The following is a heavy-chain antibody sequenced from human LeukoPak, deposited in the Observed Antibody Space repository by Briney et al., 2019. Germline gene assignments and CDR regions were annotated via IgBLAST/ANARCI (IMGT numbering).Heavy chain of an antibody. J-gene: IGHJ4*02. CDR2: IYISGST. CDR1: GGSISTYY. V-gene: IGHV4-4*07. D-gene: IGHD3-16*01. Sequence: SETLSLTCTVSGGSISTYYWTWIRQPAGKGLEWIGRIYISGSTNNNPSLKSRVTMSVDTSKNQFSLQLSSVTAADTAVYYCARFGMYSFDYWGQGTLVAVSS. CDR3: ARFGMYSFDY.